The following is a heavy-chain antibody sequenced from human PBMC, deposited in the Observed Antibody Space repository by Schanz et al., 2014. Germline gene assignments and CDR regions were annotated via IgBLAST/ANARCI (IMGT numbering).Heavy chain of an antibody. CDR2: ISFDGSIK. CDR1: GFSFSNYA. D-gene: IGHD6-13*01. Sequence: VQLVESGGGLLQPGGSLRLSCAASGFSFSNYAMHWVRQAPGKGLDWVAVISFDGSIKYHADSVKGRFTISRDNSKNTLYLQMNSLRTEDTAVYYCARERQQLVRWYYYYGMDVWGQGTTVTVSS. V-gene: IGHV3-30*04. CDR3: ARERQQLVRWYYYYGMDV. J-gene: IGHJ6*02.